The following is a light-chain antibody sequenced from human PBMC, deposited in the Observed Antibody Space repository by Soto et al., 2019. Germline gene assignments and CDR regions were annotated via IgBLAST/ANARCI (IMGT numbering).Light chain of an antibody. CDR1: QSVSSSY. J-gene: IGKJ3*01. Sequence: EIVLTQSPGTLSLSPGERATLSCRASQSVSSSYLAWYQQKPGQAPRLLIYGASSRDTGIPDRFSGSGSGTVFTLNISTLEPEDFAVYYCQQYDSSPFTFGPGTKVDIK. CDR3: QQYDSSPFT. V-gene: IGKV3-20*01. CDR2: GAS.